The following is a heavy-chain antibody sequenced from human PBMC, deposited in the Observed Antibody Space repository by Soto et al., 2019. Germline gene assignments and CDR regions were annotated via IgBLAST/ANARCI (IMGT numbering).Heavy chain of an antibody. CDR2: INPNSGDT. D-gene: IGHD3-22*01. Sequence: ASVKVSCKASGYTFTGYYMHWVRQAPGQGLEWMGWINPNSGDTNYAQKFQGRVTMTRNTSISTAYMELSSLRSEDTAVYYCARSAYDSSGLGFQHWGQGTLVTVSS. CDR3: ARSAYDSSGLGFQH. CDR1: GYTFTGYY. J-gene: IGHJ1*01. V-gene: IGHV1-2*02.